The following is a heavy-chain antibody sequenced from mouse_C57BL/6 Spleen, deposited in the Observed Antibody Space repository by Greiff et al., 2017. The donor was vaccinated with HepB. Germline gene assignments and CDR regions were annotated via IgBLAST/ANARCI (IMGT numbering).Heavy chain of an antibody. CDR2: INPYNGDT. V-gene: IGHV1-20*01. J-gene: IGHJ1*03. CDR3: ARGSYYGSSYWYFDV. CDR1: GYSFTGYF. D-gene: IGHD1-1*01. Sequence: VQLQQSGPELVKPGDSVKISCTASGYSFTGYFMNWVMQSHGKSLEWIGRINPYNGDTFYNQKFKGKATLTVDKSSSTAHMELRSLTSEDSAVYYCARGSYYGSSYWYFDVWGKGTTVTVSS.